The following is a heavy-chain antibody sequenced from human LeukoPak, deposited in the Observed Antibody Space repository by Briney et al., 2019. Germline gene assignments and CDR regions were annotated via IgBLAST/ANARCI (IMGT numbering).Heavy chain of an antibody. J-gene: IGHJ4*02. CDR3: AGHGSMATGAFTY. CDR1: GGSISRSSYY. CDR2: IYYSGST. D-gene: IGHD1-26*01. Sequence: PSETLSLTCSVSGGSISRSSYYWGWTRQPPGKGLEWIGSIYYSGSTYYNPSLKSRVTISVDTSRNQFSLKLGSVTAADTAVYYCAGHGSMATGAFTYWGQGTLVTVSS. V-gene: IGHV4-39*01.